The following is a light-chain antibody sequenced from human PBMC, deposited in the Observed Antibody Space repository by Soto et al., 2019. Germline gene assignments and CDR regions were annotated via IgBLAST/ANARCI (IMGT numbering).Light chain of an antibody. V-gene: IGKV4-1*01. CDR1: QSVLYSSNNKNY. J-gene: IGKJ1*01. CDR2: WAS. CDR3: QQYYSTPWT. Sequence: DIVMTQSPDSLAVSLGERATINCKSSQSVLYSSNNKNYLAWYQQKPGQPPKLLIYWASTRESGVPDRFSGSGSGTDFTLNISSLQAADVEVYYCQQYYSTPWTFGQGTKVDIK.